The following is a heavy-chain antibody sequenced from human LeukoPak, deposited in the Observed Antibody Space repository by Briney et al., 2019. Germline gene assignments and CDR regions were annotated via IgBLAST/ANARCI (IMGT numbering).Heavy chain of an antibody. CDR3: ASSGGIAARPDYYYYMDV. CDR1: GFTVSSNY. J-gene: IGHJ6*03. D-gene: IGHD6-6*01. Sequence: GGSLRLSCAASGFTVSSNYMSWVRQAPGKGLEWVSVIYSGGSTYYADSVKGRFTISRDNSKNTLYLQMNSLRAEDTAVYYCASSGGIAARPDYYYYMDVWGKGTTVTVSS. V-gene: IGHV3-53*01. CDR2: IYSGGST.